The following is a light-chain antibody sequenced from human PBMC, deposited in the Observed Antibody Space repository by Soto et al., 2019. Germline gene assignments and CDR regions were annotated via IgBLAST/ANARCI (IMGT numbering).Light chain of an antibody. Sequence: DIQMTQSPSTLSASVGDRVTITCXASQTIGXWLAWYQQKPGRAPKFLIFDASSLESGVPSRFSGSGSGTEFTLTISSLQPDDFATYYCQQYNSHSWTFGQGTKVEIK. CDR2: DAS. CDR1: QTIGXW. J-gene: IGKJ1*01. CDR3: QQYNSHSWT. V-gene: IGKV1-5*01.